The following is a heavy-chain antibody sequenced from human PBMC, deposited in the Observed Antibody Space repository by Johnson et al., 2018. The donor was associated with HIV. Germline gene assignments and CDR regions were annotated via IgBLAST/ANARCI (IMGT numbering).Heavy chain of an antibody. CDR2: IYSDGST. V-gene: IGHV3-23*03. D-gene: IGHD6-6*01. Sequence: VQLVESGGGLVQPGRSLRLSCTASGFIFGDYAMSWVRQAPGRGLEWVSVIYSDGSTYYADSVKGRFTISRDNSKNTLYLQMNSLRAEDTAVYYCAKDRGSALAQLPIFPSAFDIWGQGTMVTVSS. CDR1: GFIFGDYA. J-gene: IGHJ3*02. CDR3: AKDRGSALAQLPIFPSAFDI.